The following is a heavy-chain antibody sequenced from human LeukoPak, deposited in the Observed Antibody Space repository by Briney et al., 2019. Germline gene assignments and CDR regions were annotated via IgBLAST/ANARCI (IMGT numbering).Heavy chain of an antibody. CDR1: GGSISSYY. V-gene: IGHV4-59*08. J-gene: IGHJ3*02. CDR2: MYYSGST. Sequence: PSETLSLTCTVSGGSISSYYWSWIRQPPGKGLEWIGSMYYSGSTNYKPSLKSRVPISVDTSKNQFSLKLSSVTAADTAVYYCARHAYYYDRSGSYEAFDIWGQGTMVTVSS. D-gene: IGHD3-22*01. CDR3: ARHAYYYDRSGSYEAFDI.